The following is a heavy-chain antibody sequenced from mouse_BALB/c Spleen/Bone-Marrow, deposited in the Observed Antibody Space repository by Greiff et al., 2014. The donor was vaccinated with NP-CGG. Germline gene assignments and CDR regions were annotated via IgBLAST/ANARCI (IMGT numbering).Heavy chain of an antibody. CDR2: ISYSGST. CDR3: ARSDSLLRLPWFAY. Sequence: EVMLVESGPGLVKPSQSLSLTCTVTGYSITSDYAWNWIRQFPGNKLEWMGYISYSGSTSYNPSLKSRISITRDTSKNQFFLQLNSVTTEDTATYYCARSDSLLRLPWFAYWGQGTLVTVSA. D-gene: IGHD1-2*01. V-gene: IGHV3-2*02. CDR1: GYSITSDYA. J-gene: IGHJ3*01.